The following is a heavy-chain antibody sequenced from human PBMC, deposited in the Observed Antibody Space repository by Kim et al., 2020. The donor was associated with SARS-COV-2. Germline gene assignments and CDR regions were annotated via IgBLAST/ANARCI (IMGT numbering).Heavy chain of an antibody. D-gene: IGHD5-12*01. V-gene: IGHV1-3*01. J-gene: IGHJ4*02. CDR3: ARGIWVGYSGYFDY. Sequence: ASVKVSCKASGYTFTSYAMHWVRQAPGQRLEWMGWINAGNGNTKYSQKFQGRVTITRDTSASTAYMELSSLRSEDTAVYYCARGIWVGYSGYFDYWGQGTLVTVSS. CDR1: GYTFTSYA. CDR2: INAGNGNT.